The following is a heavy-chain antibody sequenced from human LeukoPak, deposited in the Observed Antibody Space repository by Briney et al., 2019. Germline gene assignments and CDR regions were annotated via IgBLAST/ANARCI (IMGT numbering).Heavy chain of an antibody. J-gene: IGHJ5*02. V-gene: IGHV1-18*04. D-gene: IGHD3-22*01. Sequence: ASVKVSCKASGYTFTGYYMHWVRQAPGQGLEWMGWISAYNGNTNYAQKLQGRVTMTTDTSTSTAYMELRSLRSDDTAVYYCARYYPDSSGSQNWFDPWGQGTLVTVSS. CDR2: ISAYNGNT. CDR3: ARYYPDSSGSQNWFDP. CDR1: GYTFTGYY.